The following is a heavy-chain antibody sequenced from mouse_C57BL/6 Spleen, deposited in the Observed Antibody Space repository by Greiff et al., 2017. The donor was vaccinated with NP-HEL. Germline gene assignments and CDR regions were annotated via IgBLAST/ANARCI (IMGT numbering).Heavy chain of an antibody. Sequence: EVKLMESGPELVKPGASVKISCKASGYSFTDYNMNWVKQSNGKSLEWIGVINPNYGTTSYNQKFKGKATLTVDQSSSTAYMQLNSLTSEDSAVYYCARSYDYDVSWFAYWGQGTLVTVSA. CDR3: ARSYDYDVSWFAY. CDR1: GYSFTDYN. D-gene: IGHD2-4*01. V-gene: IGHV1-39*01. J-gene: IGHJ3*01. CDR2: INPNYGTT.